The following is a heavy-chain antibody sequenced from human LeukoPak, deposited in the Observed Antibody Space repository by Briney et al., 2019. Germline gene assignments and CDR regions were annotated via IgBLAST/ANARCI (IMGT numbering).Heavy chain of an antibody. CDR1: GYTLTELS. V-gene: IGHV1-24*01. J-gene: IGHJ3*02. Sequence: ASVKVSCKVSGYTLTELSMHWVRQAPGKGLEWMGGFDPEDGETIYAQKFQGRVTITADESTSTAYMELSSLRSEDTAVYYACSSTSWLPEDAFDIWGQGTMVTVSS. D-gene: IGHD2-2*01. CDR2: FDPEDGET. CDR3: CSSTSWLPEDAFDI.